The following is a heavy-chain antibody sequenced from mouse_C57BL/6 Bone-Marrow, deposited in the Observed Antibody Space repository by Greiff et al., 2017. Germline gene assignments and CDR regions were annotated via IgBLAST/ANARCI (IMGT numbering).Heavy chain of an antibody. J-gene: IGHJ3*01. V-gene: IGHV1-15*01. D-gene: IGHD1-1*01. CDR1: GYTFTDYE. CDR2: IDPETGGT. CDR3: TRYGSSDCWFAY. Sequence: VKLVESGAELVRPGASVTLSCKASGYTFTDYEMHWVKQTPVHGLEWIGAIDPETGGTAYNQKFKGKAILTADKSSSTAYMELRSLTSEDSAVYYCTRYGSSDCWFAYWGQGTLVTVSA.